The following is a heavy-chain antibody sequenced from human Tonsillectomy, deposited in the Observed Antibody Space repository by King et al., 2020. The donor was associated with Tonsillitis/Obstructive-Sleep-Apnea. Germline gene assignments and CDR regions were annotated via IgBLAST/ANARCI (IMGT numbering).Heavy chain of an antibody. CDR3: ARDLYYYDSSGYYYSPCFDI. J-gene: IGHJ3*02. CDR1: GYTFTSYY. Sequence: VQLVESGAEVKKPGASVKVSCKASGYTFTSYYMHWVRQAPGQGLEWMGIINPSGGSTSYAQKFQGRVTMTWDTSTSTVYMELSSLKSEDTAVYYCARDLYYYDSSGYYYSPCFDIWGQGTMVTVSS. D-gene: IGHD3-22*01. V-gene: IGHV1-46*01. CDR2: INPSGGST.